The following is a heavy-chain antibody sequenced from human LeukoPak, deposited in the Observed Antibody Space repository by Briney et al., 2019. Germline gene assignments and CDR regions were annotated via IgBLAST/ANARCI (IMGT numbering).Heavy chain of an antibody. CDR1: GGSISYY. D-gene: IGHD3-10*01. CDR2: IYYTGST. V-gene: IGHV4-39*07. CDR3: ASLRLYYYGSGIDY. J-gene: IGHJ4*02. Sequence: SETLSLTCSVSGGSISYYWVWIRQPPGKGLEWIGSIYYTGSTYYNPSLKSRVTLSLDTSNKRFSLKLNSVTAADTAVYYCASLRLYYYGSGIDYWGQGTLVTVSS.